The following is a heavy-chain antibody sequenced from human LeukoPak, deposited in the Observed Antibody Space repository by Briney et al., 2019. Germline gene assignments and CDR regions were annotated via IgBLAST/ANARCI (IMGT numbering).Heavy chain of an antibody. CDR3: ARTAAGVEFDP. D-gene: IGHD6-13*01. V-gene: IGHV3-48*04. CDR2: ISSSSSTI. J-gene: IGHJ5*02. CDR1: GFTFNSYS. Sequence: GGALRLSSADSGFTFNSYSMNWVREALGGGLGRGSYISSSSSTIYYADSVKGRFTISRDNAKNSLYLQMNSLRAEDKAVYYCARTAAGVEFDPWSQGTLVTVSS.